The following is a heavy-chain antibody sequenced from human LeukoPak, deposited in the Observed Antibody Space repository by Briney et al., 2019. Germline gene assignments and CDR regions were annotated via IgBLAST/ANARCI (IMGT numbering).Heavy chain of an antibody. V-gene: IGHV3-15*01. J-gene: IGHJ4*02. CDR3: TTDTYFYASGSYL. Sequence: GGSLRLSCAASGFTFSIYWMNWVRQAPGKGLEWVGRIKSKTDGGTTDYAAPVKGRFTISRDDSKNTLYLQMNSLKAENTAVYYCTTDTYFYASGSYLWGQGTLVTVSS. D-gene: IGHD3-10*01. CDR1: GFTFSIYW. CDR2: IKSKTDGGTT.